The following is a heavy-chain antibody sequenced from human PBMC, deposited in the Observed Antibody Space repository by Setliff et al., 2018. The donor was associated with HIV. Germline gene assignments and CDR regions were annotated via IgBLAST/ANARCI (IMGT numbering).Heavy chain of an antibody. CDR3: TRPQYIYDNSDSDN. CDR2: IKDRTDNYAT. V-gene: IGHV3-73*01. CDR1: GFTFSDAW. Sequence: PGGSLRLSCVASAASGFTFSDAWMSWVRQASGKGLEWLGRIKDRTDNYATAYAASVKGRFTIFRDDSKNTAYLQMNSLKTEDTAIYYCTRPQYIYDNSDSDNWGQGALVTVSS. J-gene: IGHJ4*02. D-gene: IGHD3-22*01.